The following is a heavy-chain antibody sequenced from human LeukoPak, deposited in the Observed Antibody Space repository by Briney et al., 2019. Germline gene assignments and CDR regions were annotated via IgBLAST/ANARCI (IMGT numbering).Heavy chain of an antibody. D-gene: IGHD3-22*01. J-gene: IGHJ5*02. Sequence: GGSLRLSCAASGFSFSSYSMDWVRQAPGKGLEWVLYISSSSSTIYYADSVKGRFTISRDNAKNSLYLQMNSLRAEDTALYYCARNAIVVVNRIWFDPWGQGTLVTVSS. CDR3: ARNAIVVVNRIWFDP. V-gene: IGHV3-48*01. CDR1: GFSFSSYS. CDR2: ISSSSSTI.